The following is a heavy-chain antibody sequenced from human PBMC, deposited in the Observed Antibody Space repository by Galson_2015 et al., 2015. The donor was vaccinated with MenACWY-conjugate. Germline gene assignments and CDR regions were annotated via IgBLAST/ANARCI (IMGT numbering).Heavy chain of an antibody. CDR2: ISSSSSTI. V-gene: IGHV3-48*04. J-gene: IGHJ6*02. CDR1: GFTFSSYR. Sequence: SLRLSCAASGFTFSSYRMNWVRQAPGKGLEWVSYISSSSSTIYYADSVKGRFTISRDNAKDSLYLQMNSLRAEDTAVYYCAREWLLPKYYYYGMDVWGQGTTVTVSS. D-gene: IGHD3-22*01. CDR3: AREWLLPKYYYYGMDV.